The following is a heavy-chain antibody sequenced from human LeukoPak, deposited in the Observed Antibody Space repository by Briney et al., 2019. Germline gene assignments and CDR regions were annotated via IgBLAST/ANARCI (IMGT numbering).Heavy chain of an antibody. J-gene: IGHJ1*01. Sequence: GGSLRLSCAAAGFTFSSYSMNWVRQAAGKGLVWVSRINDDGTSTRYADSVKGRFTISRDNAKDTLYLQMNSLRAEDTAVYYCARVYGPGMDEYFHLWGQGTLVTVSS. D-gene: IGHD3-10*01. CDR1: GFTFSSYS. CDR2: INDDGTST. V-gene: IGHV3-74*01. CDR3: ARVYGPGMDEYFHL.